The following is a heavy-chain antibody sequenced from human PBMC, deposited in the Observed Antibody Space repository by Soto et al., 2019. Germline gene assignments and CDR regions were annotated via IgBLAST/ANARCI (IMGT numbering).Heavy chain of an antibody. CDR1: GGTFRSNA. J-gene: IGHJ6*02. D-gene: IGHD3-3*02. CDR3: AREWTGPEGPEAFRYYYYCLDV. Sequence: QVQLVQSGAEVKKPGSAVKVSCKASGGTFRSNAFSWVRQAPGQGLEWMGGIIPVFGRTNYPQKFQGRVSVTADESTSTVYMELSSLRSEDTAIYYCAREWTGPEGPEAFRYYYYCLDVWGQGTTVTVSS. V-gene: IGHV1-69*01. CDR2: IIPVFGRT.